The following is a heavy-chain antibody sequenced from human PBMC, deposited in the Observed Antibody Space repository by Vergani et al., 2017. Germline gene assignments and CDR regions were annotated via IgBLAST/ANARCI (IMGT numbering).Heavy chain of an antibody. D-gene: IGHD3-22*01. Sequence: QLQLQESGPGLVKPSETLSLTCTVSGGSISSSSYYWGWIRQPPGKGLEWIGSIYYSGSTDYNPSLKSRVTISVDTSKNQFSLKLSCVTASDTAVYYCPRLSGKLYYYDSSGYYYYFDCWGEGTLVTVSS. CDR1: GGSISSSSYY. V-gene: IGHV4-39*01. J-gene: IGHJ4*02. CDR3: PRLSGKLYYYDSSGYYYYFDC. CDR2: IYYSGST.